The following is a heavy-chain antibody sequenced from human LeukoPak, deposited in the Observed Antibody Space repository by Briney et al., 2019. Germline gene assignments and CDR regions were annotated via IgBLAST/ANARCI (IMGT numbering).Heavy chain of an antibody. V-gene: IGHV1-2*02. D-gene: IGHD1-26*01. CDR2: INPNSGGT. Sequence: ASVKVSCKASGYTFTGYYMHWVRQAPGQGLEWMGWINPNSGGTNYAQKFQGRVTMTRDTSISTAYMELSSLRSEDTAVYYCARGPWSGSYLPFDYWGQGTLVTVSS. CDR1: GYTFTGYY. CDR3: ARGPWSGSYLPFDY. J-gene: IGHJ4*02.